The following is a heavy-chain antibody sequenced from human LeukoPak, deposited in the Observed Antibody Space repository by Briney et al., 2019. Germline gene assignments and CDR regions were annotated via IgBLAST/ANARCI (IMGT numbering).Heavy chain of an antibody. CDR3: ARVRSGSSAGNYGMDV. CDR1: GFTFSSYW. CDR2: INSDGSST. J-gene: IGHJ6*02. V-gene: IGHV3-74*01. D-gene: IGHD1-26*01. Sequence: GGSLRLSCAASGFTFSSYWMHWVRQAPGKGLVWVSRINSDGSSTSYADSVKGRFTISRDNAKNTLHLQMDSLRAEDTAVYYCARVRSGSSAGNYGMDVWGQGTTVTVSS.